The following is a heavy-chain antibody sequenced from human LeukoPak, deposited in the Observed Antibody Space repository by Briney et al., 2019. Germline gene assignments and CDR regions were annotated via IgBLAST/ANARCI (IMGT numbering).Heavy chain of an antibody. CDR2: IIPNNGGT. V-gene: IGHV1-2*02. J-gene: IGHJ4*02. Sequence: ASVKVSCKASGYTFTDYYMHWVRQAPGQGLEWMGWIIPNNGGTNYAQKFQGRITMTRDTSISTAYMELSSLRSDDTAVYYCARGVVREGLEYWGQGTLVTVSS. CDR1: GYTFTDYY. D-gene: IGHD3-10*01. CDR3: ARGVVREGLEY.